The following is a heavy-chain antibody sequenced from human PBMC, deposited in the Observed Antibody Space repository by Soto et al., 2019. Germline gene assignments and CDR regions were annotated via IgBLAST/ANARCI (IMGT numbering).Heavy chain of an antibody. D-gene: IGHD3-22*01. V-gene: IGHV4-30-4*01. CDR1: GGSISSGDYY. CDR3: ARERLGADSSGDYWNYMDV. J-gene: IGHJ6*02. Sequence: QVQLQESGPGLVKPSQTLSLTCTVSGGSISSGDYYWSWIRQPPGKGLEWIGYIHNSGRTYYNPPLRSGLSRSVDTSQTQFSLKLTSVTAADTAVYYCARERLGADSSGDYWNYMDVWGQGTTVTVSS. CDR2: IHNSGRT.